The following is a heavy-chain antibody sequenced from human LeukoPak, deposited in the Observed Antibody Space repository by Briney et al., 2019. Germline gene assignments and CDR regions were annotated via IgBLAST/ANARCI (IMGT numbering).Heavy chain of an antibody. D-gene: IGHD4-23*01. V-gene: IGHV1-2*02. Sequence: ASVKVSCRAAGYTFTSYYMHWLRHPPGQGLVWLGWINTKDGVTNYEPRFQGRVTVTTDTSISTAYMDLSNLRSDDTGLYYCARGPTVVTPDYWGQGTLVTVSS. CDR2: INTKDGVT. CDR3: ARGPTVVTPDY. J-gene: IGHJ4*02. CDR1: GYTFTSYY.